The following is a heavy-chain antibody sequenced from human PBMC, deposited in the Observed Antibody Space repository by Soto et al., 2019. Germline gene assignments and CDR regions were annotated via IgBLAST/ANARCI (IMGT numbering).Heavy chain of an antibody. D-gene: IGHD3-10*01. CDR2: ISYDGSNK. CDR1: GFTFSSYG. CDR3: AKDSEFRGSALDY. V-gene: IGHV3-30*18. J-gene: IGHJ4*02. Sequence: QVQLVESGGGVVQPGRSLRLSCAASGFTFSSYGMHWVRQAPGKGLEWVAVISYDGSNKYYADSVKGRFTISRDNSKNTLYLQMNSLRAEDTAVYYCAKDSEFRGSALDYWGQGTLVTVSS.